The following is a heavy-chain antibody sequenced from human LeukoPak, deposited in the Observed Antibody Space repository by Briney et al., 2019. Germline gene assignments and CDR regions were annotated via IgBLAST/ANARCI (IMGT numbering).Heavy chain of an antibody. J-gene: IGHJ5*02. V-gene: IGHV4-59*01. CDR1: GGSISSYY. CDR3: ARLRTAMGVFDP. Sequence: PSETLSLTCTVSGGSISSYYWSWIRQPPGKGLEWIGYIYYSGSTNYNPSLKSRVTISVDTSKNQFSLKLSSVTAADTAVYYCARLRTAMGVFDPWGQGTLVTVSS. D-gene: IGHD5-18*01. CDR2: IYYSGST.